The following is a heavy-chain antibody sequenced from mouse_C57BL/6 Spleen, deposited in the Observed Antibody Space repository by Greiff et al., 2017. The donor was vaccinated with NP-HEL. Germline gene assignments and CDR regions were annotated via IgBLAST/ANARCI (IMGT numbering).Heavy chain of an antibody. CDR1: GYAFSSSW. D-gene: IGHD4-1*01. CDR3: ARSNWDGFWFAY. V-gene: IGHV1-82*01. CDR2: IYPGDGDT. J-gene: IGHJ3*01. Sequence: VQLQQSGPELVKPGASVKISCKASGYAFSSSWMNWVKQRPGKGLEWIGRIYPGDGDTNYNGKFKGKATLTADKSSSTAYMQLSSLTSEDSAVYFCARSNWDGFWFAYWGQGTLVTVSA.